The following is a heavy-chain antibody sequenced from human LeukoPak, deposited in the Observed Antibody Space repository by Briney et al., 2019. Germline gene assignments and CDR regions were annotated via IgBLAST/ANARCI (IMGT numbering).Heavy chain of an antibody. CDR1: GFTVSSNY. D-gene: IGHD3-10*01. CDR3: ARNYPRGLSDAFDI. CDR2: IYSGGST. Sequence: PGGSLRLSCAASGFTVSSNYMSWVRQAPGKGLEWVSVIYSGGSTYYADSVKGRFTISRDNSKNTLYLQMNSLRAEDTAVYYCARNYPRGLSDAFDIWGQGTMVTVSS. J-gene: IGHJ3*02. V-gene: IGHV3-66*01.